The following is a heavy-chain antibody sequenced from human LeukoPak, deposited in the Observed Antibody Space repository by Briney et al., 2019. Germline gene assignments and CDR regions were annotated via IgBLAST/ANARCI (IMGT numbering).Heavy chain of an antibody. CDR2: IYPADSDP. CDR1: GYTFTNYW. Sequence: GESLKISCKGSGYTFTNYWIGWVRQMPGKGLEWMGIIYPADSDPRYSPSFQSQVTISADKSITTAYLQWSSLKASDTAMYYCARLAWRGYNYGWLDYWGQGTLVTVST. J-gene: IGHJ4*02. CDR3: ARLAWRGYNYGWLDY. V-gene: IGHV5-51*01. D-gene: IGHD5-18*01.